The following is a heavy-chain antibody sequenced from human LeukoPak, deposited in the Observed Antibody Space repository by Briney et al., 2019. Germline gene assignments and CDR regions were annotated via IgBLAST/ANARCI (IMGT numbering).Heavy chain of an antibody. J-gene: IGHJ3*02. CDR2: IYSGGST. CDR3: ARVGSNQKDDAFDI. CDR1: GFTVSSNY. Sequence: GGSLRLSCAASGFTVSSNYMSWVRQAPGKGLEWVSVIYSGGSTYYADSVKGRFTISRDNSKNTLYLQMNSLRAEDTAVYYYARVGSNQKDDAFDIWGQGTMVTVSS. V-gene: IGHV3-66*02. D-gene: IGHD4-23*01.